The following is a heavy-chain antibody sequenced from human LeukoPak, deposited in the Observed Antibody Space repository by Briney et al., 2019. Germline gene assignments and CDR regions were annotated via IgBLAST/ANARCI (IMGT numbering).Heavy chain of an antibody. D-gene: IGHD6-25*01. V-gene: IGHV4-31*03. Sequence: PSQTLSLTCTVSGGSISSGGYYWSWLRQHPGTGLEWIGYIYYSGSTYYNPSLKSRVTISVDTSKNQFSLKLSSVTAADTAVYYCARKSGRTATGAIDYWGQGTLVTVSS. J-gene: IGHJ4*02. CDR1: GGSISSGGYY. CDR2: IYYSGST. CDR3: ARKSGRTATGAIDY.